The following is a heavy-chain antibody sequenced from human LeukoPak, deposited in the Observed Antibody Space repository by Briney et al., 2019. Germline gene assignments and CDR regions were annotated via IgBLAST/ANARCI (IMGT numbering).Heavy chain of an antibody. D-gene: IGHD3-3*01. V-gene: IGHV1-18*01. CDR3: ARRFLEWLFPGDYYYYMDV. J-gene: IGHJ6*03. CDR1: GYTFTSYG. CDR2: ISAYNGNS. Sequence: ASVKVSCKASGYTFTSYGISWVRQAPGQGLEWMGWISAYNGNSNYAQKLQGRVTMTTDTSTSTAYMELRSLRSDDTAVYYCARRFLEWLFPGDYYYYMDVWGKGTTVTVSS.